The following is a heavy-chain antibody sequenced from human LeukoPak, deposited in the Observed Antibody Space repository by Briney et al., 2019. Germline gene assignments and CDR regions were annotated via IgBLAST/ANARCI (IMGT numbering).Heavy chain of an antibody. CDR3: ATATQPRGYFLH. J-gene: IGHJ1*01. Sequence: GASVKVSCTASGYTFTTYSLAWGRQAPGQSLEWMGWISVNNGGTNYAQGFQDRVTLTRDTSTNTAYLELRSLRSDDTAIIYCATATQPRGYFLHWGQGTLVSVSS. CDR1: GYTFTTYS. V-gene: IGHV1-18*01. CDR2: ISVNNGGT. D-gene: IGHD2-2*01.